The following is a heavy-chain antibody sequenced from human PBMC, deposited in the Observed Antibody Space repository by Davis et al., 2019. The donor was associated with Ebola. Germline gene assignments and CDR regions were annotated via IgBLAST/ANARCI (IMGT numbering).Heavy chain of an antibody. J-gene: IGHJ4*02. D-gene: IGHD5-18*01. Sequence: GESLKISCAASGFTFSSYWMSWVRQAPGKGLEWVANIKQDGSEKYYVDSVKGRFTISRDNAKNSLYLQMNSLRAEDTALYYCARGYNYGPFDCWGQGTLVTVSS. CDR3: ARGYNYGPFDC. V-gene: IGHV3-7*03. CDR1: GFTFSSYW. CDR2: IKQDGSEK.